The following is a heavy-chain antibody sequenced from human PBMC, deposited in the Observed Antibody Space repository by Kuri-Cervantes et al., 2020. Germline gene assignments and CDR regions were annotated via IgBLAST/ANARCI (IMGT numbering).Heavy chain of an antibody. V-gene: IGHV3-21*01. CDR3: PRGGGTFGGVIARGWYYFDY. D-gene: IGHD3-16*02. Sequence: GGSLRLSCGASGFTFSSYSMNWVRQAPGKGLEWVSSISSSSSYIYYADSVKGRFTISRDNAKNSLYLQMNSLRAEDTAVYYCPRGGGTFGGVIARGWYYFDYWGQGTLVTVSS. J-gene: IGHJ4*02. CDR1: GFTFSSYS. CDR2: ISSSSSYI.